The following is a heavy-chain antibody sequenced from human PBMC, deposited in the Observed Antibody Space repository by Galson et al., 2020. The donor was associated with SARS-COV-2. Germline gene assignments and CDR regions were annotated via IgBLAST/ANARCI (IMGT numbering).Heavy chain of an antibody. CDR2: ISGYNGNT. D-gene: IGHD1-26*01. Sequence: ASVKVSCKASGYTFSNYGIIWVRQAPGQGLEWMGWISGYNGNTNYAQKFQGRVTMTTDTSTNTAYLELRSLTSDDTAIYYCARRNARPRLLGGGNWFDFWGQGTLVTVSS. V-gene: IGHV1-18*01. CDR1: GYTFSNYG. J-gene: IGHJ5*01. CDR3: ARRNARPRLLGGGNWFDF.